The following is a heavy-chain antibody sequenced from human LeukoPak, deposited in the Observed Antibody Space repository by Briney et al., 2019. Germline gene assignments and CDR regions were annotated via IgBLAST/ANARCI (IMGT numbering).Heavy chain of an antibody. Sequence: GVSLRLSCAASGFTFSSCWMSWVRQAPGKGLEWVANIKQDGSEKYYVDSVKGRFTISRDNAKNSLYLQMNSLRAEDTAVYYCARDRDNWFDPWGQGTLVTVSS. CDR1: GFTFSSCW. CDR3: ARDRDNWFDP. V-gene: IGHV3-7*01. J-gene: IGHJ5*02. D-gene: IGHD3-10*01. CDR2: IKQDGSEK.